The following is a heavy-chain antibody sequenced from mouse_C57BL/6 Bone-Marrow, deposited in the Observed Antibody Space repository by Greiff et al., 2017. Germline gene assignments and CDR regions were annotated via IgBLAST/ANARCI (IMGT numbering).Heavy chain of an antibody. J-gene: IGHJ3*01. CDR1: GYTFTSYW. CDR3: ARGCCDEVPWFAY. V-gene: IGHV1-50*01. Sequence: QVKLQQPGAELVKPGASVKLSCKASGYTFTSYWMQWVKQRPGQGLEWIGEIDPSDSYTNYNQKFKGKATLTVDTSSSTAYMQLNSLPSEDSAVYYLARGCCDEVPWFAYWGQGTLVTVSA. CDR2: IDPSDSYT. D-gene: IGHD2-14*01.